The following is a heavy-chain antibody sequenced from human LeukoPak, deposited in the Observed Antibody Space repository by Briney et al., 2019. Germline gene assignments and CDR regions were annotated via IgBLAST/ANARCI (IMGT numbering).Heavy chain of an antibody. V-gene: IGHV4-61*02. CDR1: GGSISSGSYY. CDR3: ARESYSSSWCFDY. CDR2: IYTSGST. J-gene: IGHJ4*02. D-gene: IGHD6-13*01. Sequence: SETLSLTCTVSGGSISSGSYYWSWIRQPAGKGLEWIGRIYTSGSTNYNPSLKSRVTISVDTSKNQFSLKLNPVTAADTAVYYCARESYSSSWCFDYWGQGTLVTVSS.